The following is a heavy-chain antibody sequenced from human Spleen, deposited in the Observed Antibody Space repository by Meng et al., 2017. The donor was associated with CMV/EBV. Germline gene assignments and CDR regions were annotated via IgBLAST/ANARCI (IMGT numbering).Heavy chain of an antibody. CDR3: AREKLLGNYYYGMDV. J-gene: IGHJ6*02. CDR1: GFYFNRYT. Sequence: GGSLRLSCATSGFYFNRYTMHWVRQAPGKGLDWVSVMSYDGTKEAYADSVKGRFTISRDNAKNTLYLQMNSLRAEDTAVYYCAREKLLGNYYYGMDVWGQGTTVTVSS. D-gene: IGHD2-15*01. V-gene: IGHV3-30*04. CDR2: MSYDGTKE.